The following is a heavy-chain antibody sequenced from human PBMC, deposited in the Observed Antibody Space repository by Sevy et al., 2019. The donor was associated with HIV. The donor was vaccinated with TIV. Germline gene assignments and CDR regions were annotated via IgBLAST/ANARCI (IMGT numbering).Heavy chain of an antibody. Sequence: GGSLRLSCAASGFTFGSYAMHWVRQAPGKGLEWVAVISYDGSNKYYAGSVKGRFTISRDNSKNTLYLQMNSLRAEDTAVYYCAREQLARGVGIDYWGQGSLVTVSS. J-gene: IGHJ4*02. CDR1: GFTFGSYA. CDR2: ISYDGSNK. D-gene: IGHD6-6*01. V-gene: IGHV3-30-3*01. CDR3: AREQLARGVGIDY.